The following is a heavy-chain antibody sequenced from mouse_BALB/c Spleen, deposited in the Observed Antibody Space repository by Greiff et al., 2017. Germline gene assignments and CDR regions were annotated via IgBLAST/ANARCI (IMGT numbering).Heavy chain of an antibody. CDR3: ARGSRIYGYAMDY. Sequence: DVKLVESGGGLVQPGGSRKLSCAASGFTFSSFGMHWVRQAPEKGLEWVAYISSGSSTIYNADTVKGRFTISRDNPKNTLFLQMISLRSEDTAMYYCARGSRIYGYAMDYWGQGTSVTVSS. CDR1: GFTFSSFG. J-gene: IGHJ4*01. V-gene: IGHV5-17*02. CDR2: ISSGSSTI. D-gene: IGHD1-1*01.